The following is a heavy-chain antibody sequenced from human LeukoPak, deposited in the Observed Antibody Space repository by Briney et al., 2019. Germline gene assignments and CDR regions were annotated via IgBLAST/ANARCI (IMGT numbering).Heavy chain of an antibody. CDR3: ARAGPNFDY. V-gene: IGHV4-34*01. J-gene: IGHJ4*02. D-gene: IGHD3-10*01. CDR1: GGSFSGYY. CDR2: INHSGST. Sequence: SETLSLTCAVYGGSFSGYYWSWIRQPPGKGLEWIGEINHSGSTNYNPSLKSRFTISVDTSKNQFSLKLSSVTAADTAVYYCARAGPNFDYWGQGTLVTVSS.